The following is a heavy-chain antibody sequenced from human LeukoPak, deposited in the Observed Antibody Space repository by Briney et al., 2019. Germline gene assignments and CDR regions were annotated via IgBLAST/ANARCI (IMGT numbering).Heavy chain of an antibody. D-gene: IGHD2-21*01. V-gene: IGHV4-30-4*01. CDR1: GDSISSGDYH. CDR3: AMYCGSRGCGRFDR. J-gene: IGHJ5*02. Sequence: PSETLSLTCTVSGDSISSGDYHWSWIRQPPGKGLEWIGYIYYSGSTYFNPSLKSRVTISVDTSKTHFSPKVTSVTAADTALYYCAMYCGSRGCGRFDRWGQGTLVTVS. CDR2: IYYSGST.